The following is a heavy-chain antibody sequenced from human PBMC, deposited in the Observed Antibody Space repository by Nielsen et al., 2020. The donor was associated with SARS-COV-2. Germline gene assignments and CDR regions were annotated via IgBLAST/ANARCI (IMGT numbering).Heavy chain of an antibody. J-gene: IGHJ5*02. V-gene: IGHV3-9*01. CDR3: AKADCSSNSCLNWFYP. CDR2: ISWNSGNT. CDR1: GFTFSSYA. D-gene: IGHD2-2*01. Sequence: SLKISCAASGFTFSSYAMHWVRQAPGKGLEWVSGISWNSGNTGYADSVKGRFTISRDNAKNSLYLQMNSLRAEDTALYYCAKADCSSNSCLNWFYPWGQGTLVTVSS.